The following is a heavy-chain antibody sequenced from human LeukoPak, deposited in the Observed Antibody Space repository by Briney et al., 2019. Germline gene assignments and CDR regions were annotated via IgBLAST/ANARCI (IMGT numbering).Heavy chain of an antibody. CDR2: INPNSGGT. J-gene: IGHJ4*02. CDR1: GYTFTGYY. D-gene: IGHD1-26*01. V-gene: IGHV1-2*02. Sequence: GASVEVSCKASGYTFTGYYMHWVRQAPGQGLEWMGWINPNSGGTNYAQKFQGRVTMTRDTSISTAYMDLSRLRSDDTAVYYCARGSIVGATFDYFDYWGQGTLVTVSS. CDR3: ARGSIVGATFDYFDY.